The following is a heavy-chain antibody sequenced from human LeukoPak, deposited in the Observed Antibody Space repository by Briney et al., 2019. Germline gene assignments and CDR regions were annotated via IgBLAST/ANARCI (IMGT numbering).Heavy chain of an antibody. D-gene: IGHD4-23*01. CDR3: ARVKIKFDYGGNSIDY. CDR2: ISAYSGNT. V-gene: IGHV1-18*01. CDR1: GYTFTSYG. J-gene: IGHJ4*02. Sequence: ASVKVSCKASGYTFTSYGISWVRQAPGQGLEWMGWISAYSGNTNYAQKLQGRVTMTTDTSTSTAYMELRSLRSDDTAVYYCARVKIKFDYGGNSIDYWGQGTLVTVSS.